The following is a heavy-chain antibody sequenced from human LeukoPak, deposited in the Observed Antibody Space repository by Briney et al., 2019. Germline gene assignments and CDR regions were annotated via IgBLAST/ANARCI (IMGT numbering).Heavy chain of an antibody. CDR3: ARHRGFDYGDYELDY. D-gene: IGHD4-17*01. CDR2: IYHSGST. CDR1: GYSISSGYY. Sequence: SETLSLTCAVSGYSISSGYYWGWIRPPPGKGLEWIGSIYHSGSTYYNPSLKSRVTISVDTSKNQFSLKLSFVTAADTAVYYCARHRGFDYGDYELDYWGQGTLVTVSS. V-gene: IGHV4-38-2*01. J-gene: IGHJ4*02.